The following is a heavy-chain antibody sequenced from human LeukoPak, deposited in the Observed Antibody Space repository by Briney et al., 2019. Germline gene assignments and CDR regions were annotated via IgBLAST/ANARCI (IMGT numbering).Heavy chain of an antibody. CDR3: ARETSQKGAHYMDV. J-gene: IGHJ6*03. Sequence: TSETLSLTCTVSGGSISNYYWSWIRQPPGKGLKWIGNIYYSGYTTYSPSLRSRVTISVDTSKNQFSLKLSSVTAADTAVYYCARETSQKGAHYMDVWGKGTTITISS. CDR1: GGSISNYY. D-gene: IGHD3-16*01. CDR2: IYYSGYT. V-gene: IGHV4-59*01.